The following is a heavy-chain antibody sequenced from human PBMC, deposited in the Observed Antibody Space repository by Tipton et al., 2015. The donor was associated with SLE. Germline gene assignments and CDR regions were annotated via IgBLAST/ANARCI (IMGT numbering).Heavy chain of an antibody. J-gene: IGHJ4*02. V-gene: IGHV3-30*14. CDR3: ASGWELSFDY. D-gene: IGHD1-26*01. CDR1: GFTFSSYA. CDR2: ISYDGSNK. Sequence: RSLRLSCAASGFTFSSYAMHWVRQAPGKGLEWVAVISYDGSNKYYADSVKGRFTISRDNSKNTLYLQMNSLRAEDTAVYYCASGWELSFDYWGQGTLVTVSS.